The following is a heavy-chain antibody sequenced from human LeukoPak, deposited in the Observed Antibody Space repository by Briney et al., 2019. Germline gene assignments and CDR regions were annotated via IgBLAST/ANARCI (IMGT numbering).Heavy chain of an antibody. CDR1: GGPISCYY. Sequence: SETLSLTCSVSGGPISCYYWLWIRQAPGKGVKGIGYIYYSGSTNYNPSLKSRVTLSVNRSDNQSSLPLSSVTAADTAVYYCARVPVERRVRGVLYYFDYWGQGTLVTVSS. D-gene: IGHD3-10*01. J-gene: IGHJ4*02. CDR3: ARVPVERRVRGVLYYFDY. CDR2: IYYSGST. V-gene: IGHV4-59*01.